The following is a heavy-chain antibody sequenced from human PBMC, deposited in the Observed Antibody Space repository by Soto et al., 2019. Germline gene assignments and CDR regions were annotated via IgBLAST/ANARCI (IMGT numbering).Heavy chain of an antibody. CDR1: GGSISSSSYY. Sequence: PSETLSLTCTVSGGSISSSSYYWGWIRQPPGKGLEWIGSIYYSGSTYYNPSLKSRVTISVDTSKNQFSLKLSSVTAADTAVYYCARHRRREYSGYDYYYYYMDVWGKGTTVTVSS. CDR3: ARHRRREYSGYDYYYYYMDV. J-gene: IGHJ6*03. CDR2: IYYSGST. D-gene: IGHD5-12*01. V-gene: IGHV4-39*01.